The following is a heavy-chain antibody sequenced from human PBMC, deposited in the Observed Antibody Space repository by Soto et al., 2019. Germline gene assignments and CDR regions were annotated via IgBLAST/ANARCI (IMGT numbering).Heavy chain of an antibody. Sequence: GGSLRLSCAASGLTFSSYSMNWVRQAPGKGLEWVSSISSSSSYIYYADSVKGRFTISRDNAKNSLYLQMNSLRAEDTAVYYCATLSAAAVEYFQHWGQGTLVTVSS. V-gene: IGHV3-21*01. CDR3: ATLSAAAVEYFQH. CDR1: GLTFSSYS. J-gene: IGHJ1*01. CDR2: ISSSSSYI. D-gene: IGHD6-13*01.